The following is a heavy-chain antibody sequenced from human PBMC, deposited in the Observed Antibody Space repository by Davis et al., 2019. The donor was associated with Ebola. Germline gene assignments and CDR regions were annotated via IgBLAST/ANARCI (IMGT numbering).Heavy chain of an antibody. Sequence: GGSLRLSCAASGFTFDDFAMAWVRQRPRKGLEWVSSISSSSSYIYYADSVKGRFTISRENAKNSLYLQMNSLRAGDTAVYYCARARWLRAYYFDYWGQGTLVTVSS. D-gene: IGHD5-24*01. CDR2: ISSSSSYI. CDR1: GFTFDDFA. V-gene: IGHV3-21*01. J-gene: IGHJ4*02. CDR3: ARARWLRAYYFDY.